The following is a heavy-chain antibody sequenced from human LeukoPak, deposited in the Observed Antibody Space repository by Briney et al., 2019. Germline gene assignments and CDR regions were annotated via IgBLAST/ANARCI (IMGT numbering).Heavy chain of an antibody. D-gene: IGHD3-9*01. CDR1: GFTFSSYA. V-gene: IGHV3-30-3*01. J-gene: IGHJ6*02. CDR3: ARDDNRYFDWLEYYYYYGMDV. CDR2: ISYDGSNK. Sequence: PGGSLRLSCAASGFTFSSYAMHWVRQAPGKGLEWVAVISYDGSNKYYADSVKGRFTISRDNAKNSLYLQMNSLRAEDTAVYYCARDDNRYFDWLEYYYYYGMDVWGQGTTVTVSS.